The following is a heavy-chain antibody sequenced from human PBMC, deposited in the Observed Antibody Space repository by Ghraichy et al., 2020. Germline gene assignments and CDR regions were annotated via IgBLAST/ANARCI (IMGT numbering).Heavy chain of an antibody. CDR3: ARDNVEMATDY. V-gene: IGHV4-34*01. CDR1: GGSFSGYY. Sequence: SQTLSLTCAVYGGSFSGYYWSWIRQPPGKGLEWIGEINHSGSTNYNPSLKSRVTISVDTSKNQFSLKLSSVTAADTAVYYCARDNVEMATDYWGQGTLVTVSS. CDR2: INHSGST. D-gene: IGHD5-24*01. J-gene: IGHJ4*02.